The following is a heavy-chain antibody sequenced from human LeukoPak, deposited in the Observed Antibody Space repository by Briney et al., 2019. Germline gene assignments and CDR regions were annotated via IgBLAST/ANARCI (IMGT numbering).Heavy chain of an antibody. Sequence: GGSLRLSCAASGFTFSSYAMRWGRQAPGKGLEWVSGISNNGGATYYADSVGGRFTISRDNSKNTLYLQMNSLRAGDTAIYYCAKVFGTDYFDYWGQGTLVTVSS. CDR1: GFTFSSYA. J-gene: IGHJ4*02. V-gene: IGHV3-23*01. D-gene: IGHD3-10*01. CDR2: ISNNGGAT. CDR3: AKVFGTDYFDY.